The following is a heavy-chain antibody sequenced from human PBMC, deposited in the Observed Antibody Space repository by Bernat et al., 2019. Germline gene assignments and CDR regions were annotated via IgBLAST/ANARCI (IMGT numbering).Heavy chain of an antibody. CDR1: GFTFSSYW. V-gene: IGHV3-7*04. CDR3: ARDPYCGGDCYQYFDY. CDR2: IKQDGSEK. D-gene: IGHD2-21*02. J-gene: IGHJ4*02. Sequence: EVQLVESGGGLVQPGGSLRLSCAASGFTFSSYWMSWVRQAPGKGLEWLANIKQDGSEKYYVDSVKGRFTISRDNAKNSLYLQMNSLRAEDTAVYYCARDPYCGGDCYQYFDYWGQGTLVTVSS.